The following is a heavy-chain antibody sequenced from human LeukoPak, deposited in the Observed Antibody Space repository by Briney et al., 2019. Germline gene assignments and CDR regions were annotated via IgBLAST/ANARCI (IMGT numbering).Heavy chain of an antibody. CDR3: ARVTGGGNVAYWYFDL. J-gene: IGHJ2*01. D-gene: IGHD4-23*01. CDR1: GGSFTASY. Sequence: SETLSLTCGVDGGSFTASYWSWIRQSPGKGLEWIGEIHHAGDTNYNPSLKSRVTISLDIYKAQFSLNLKSVTAADAAVYYYARVTGGGNVAYWYFDLWGRGTLVTVSS. V-gene: IGHV4-34*01. CDR2: IHHAGDT.